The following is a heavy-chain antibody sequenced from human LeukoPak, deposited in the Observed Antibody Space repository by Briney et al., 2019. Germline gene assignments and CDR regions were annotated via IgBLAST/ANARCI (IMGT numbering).Heavy chain of an antibody. CDR2: IYHSGST. V-gene: IGHV4-4*02. Sequence: PSGTLSLTCAVSGGSISSSNWCIWVRQPPGKGLEWIGEIYHSGSTNYNPSLKSRVTISVDKSKNQFSLKLSSVTPEDTAVYYCVRGASVLRGFDIWGLGTMVTVSS. CDR1: GGSISSSNW. J-gene: IGHJ3*02. D-gene: IGHD1-26*01. CDR3: VRGASVLRGFDI.